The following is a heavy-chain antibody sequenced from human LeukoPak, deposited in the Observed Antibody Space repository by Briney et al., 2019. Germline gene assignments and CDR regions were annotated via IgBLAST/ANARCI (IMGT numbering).Heavy chain of an antibody. V-gene: IGHV4-59*08. D-gene: IGHD2/OR15-2a*01. CDR1: GGPISSYY. Sequence: SETLSLTCTVSGGPISSYYWSWIRQPPGKGLEWIAYISDIGSINYNPSLKSRVTISLDTSKNQFSLKLSSVAAADTAVYYCAGHHPRNTVDFWGQGTLVTVSS. CDR3: AGHHPRNTVDF. J-gene: IGHJ4*02. CDR2: ISDIGSI.